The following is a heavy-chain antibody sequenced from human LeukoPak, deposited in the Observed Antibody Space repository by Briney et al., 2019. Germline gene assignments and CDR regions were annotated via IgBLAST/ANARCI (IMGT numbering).Heavy chain of an antibody. V-gene: IGHV3-21*05. CDR3: AKGYGSGSLTHYYYYYYMDV. CDR2: ISSSSSYI. Sequence: GGSLRLSCAASGFTFSSYEMNWVRQAPGKGLEWVSYISSSSSYIYYADSVKGRFTISRDNAKNSLYLQMNSLRAEDTAVYYCAKGYGSGSLTHYYYYYYMDVWGKGTTVTISS. J-gene: IGHJ6*03. D-gene: IGHD3-10*01. CDR1: GFTFSSYE.